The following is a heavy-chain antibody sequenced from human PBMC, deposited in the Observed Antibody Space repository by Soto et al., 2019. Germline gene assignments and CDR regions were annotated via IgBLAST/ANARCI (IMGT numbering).Heavy chain of an antibody. Sequence: QVQLVQSGAEVKEPGASLKVSCKASGFTFTNYFFHWGRQAPRQGLEWMGRISPYECSTSYLQNLQGRVTLTRDASTSTVYMELSSLRSEDTAVYYCARGDGRGSSGFYSYYGMDVWGHGTTVTVSS. J-gene: IGHJ6*02. V-gene: IGHV1-46*04. D-gene: IGHD6-25*01. CDR3: ARGDGRGSSGFYSYYGMDV. CDR2: ISPYECST. CDR1: GFTFTNYF.